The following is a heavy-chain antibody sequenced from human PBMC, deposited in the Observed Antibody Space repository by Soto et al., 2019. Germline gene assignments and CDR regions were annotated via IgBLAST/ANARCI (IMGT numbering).Heavy chain of an antibody. V-gene: IGHV1-18*04. Sequence: ASVKVSYKASGYTFTSYGISWVRQAPGQGLEWMGWISAYNGNTNYAQKLQGRVTMTTDTSTSTAYMELRSLRSDDTAVYYCARDKRYYGSGSSIFDYWGQGTLVTVSS. J-gene: IGHJ4*02. CDR2: ISAYNGNT. CDR1: GYTFTSYG. CDR3: ARDKRYYGSGSSIFDY. D-gene: IGHD3-10*01.